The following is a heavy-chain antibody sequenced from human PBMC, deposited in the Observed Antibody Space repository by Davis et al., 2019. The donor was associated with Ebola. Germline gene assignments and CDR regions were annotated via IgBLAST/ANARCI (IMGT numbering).Heavy chain of an antibody. J-gene: IGHJ6*02. Sequence: GESLKISCAASGFTFSSYGMHWVRQAPGKGLEWVAVISYDGSNKYYADSVKGRFTISRDNSKNTLYLQMNTLRAEDTAVYYCAKARKFGGSPQEGMDVWGQGTTVTVSS. CDR3: AKARKFGGSPQEGMDV. D-gene: IGHD1-26*01. CDR2: ISYDGSNK. V-gene: IGHV3-30*18. CDR1: GFTFSSYG.